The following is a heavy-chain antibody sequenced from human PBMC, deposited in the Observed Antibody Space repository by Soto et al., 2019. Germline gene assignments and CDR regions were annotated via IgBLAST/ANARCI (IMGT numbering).Heavy chain of an antibody. CDR3: AKDLVRFLEWSDAFDI. CDR1: GFTFSSYA. D-gene: IGHD3-3*01. Sequence: SGGSLRLSCAASGFTFSSYAMSWVRQAPGKGLEWVSAISGSGGSTYYADSVKGRFTISRDNSKNTLYLQMNSLRAEDTAVYYCAKDLVRFLEWSDAFDIWGQGTMVTVSS. J-gene: IGHJ3*02. CDR2: ISGSGGST. V-gene: IGHV3-23*01.